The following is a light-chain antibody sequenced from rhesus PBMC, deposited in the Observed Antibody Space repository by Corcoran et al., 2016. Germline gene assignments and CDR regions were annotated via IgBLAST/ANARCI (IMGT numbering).Light chain of an antibody. V-gene: IGKV1-28*01. CDR3: LQHNSYPLT. CDR1: QGISSY. CDR2: AAS. J-gene: IGKJ4*01. Sequence: DIQMTQSPSSLSASVGDTVTITCRASQGISSYLNWFQQKPGKAPKLLIYAASILESGVPSRFSGSGSGTEVTLTISSLQPEDFAAYYCLQHNSYPLTFGGGTKVEIK.